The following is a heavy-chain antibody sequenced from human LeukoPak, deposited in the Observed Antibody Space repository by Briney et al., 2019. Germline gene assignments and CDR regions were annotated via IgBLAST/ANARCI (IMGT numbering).Heavy chain of an antibody. V-gene: IGHV3-21*01. D-gene: IGHD3-3*01. CDR3: ARGEVRYYDFWSGPGGGFDY. CDR2: FIIISSYI. Sequence: GGPLRLSCAASGFTFSSYSMNWFHQAPGKGRGWFSSFIIISSYIYYADSVKGRFTISRDNAKNSLYLQMNSLRAEDTAVYYCARGEVRYYDFWSGPGGGFDYWGQGTLVTVSS. J-gene: IGHJ4*02. CDR1: GFTFSSYS.